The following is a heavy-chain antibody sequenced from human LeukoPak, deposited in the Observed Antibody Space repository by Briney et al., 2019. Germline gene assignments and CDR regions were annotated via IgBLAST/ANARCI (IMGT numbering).Heavy chain of an antibody. CDR3: AKDNPGDSGYSYDAFDI. Sequence: SCKASGGTFSSYAISWVRQAPGKGLEWVAVISYDGSNKYYADSVKGRFTISRDNSKNTLYLQMNSLRAEDTAVYYCAKDNPGDSGYSYDAFDIWGQGTMVTVSS. J-gene: IGHJ3*02. CDR1: GGTFSSYA. CDR2: ISYDGSNK. D-gene: IGHD5-18*01. V-gene: IGHV3-30*04.